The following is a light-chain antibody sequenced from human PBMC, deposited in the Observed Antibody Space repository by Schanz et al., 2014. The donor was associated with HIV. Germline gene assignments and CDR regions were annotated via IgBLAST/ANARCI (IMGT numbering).Light chain of an antibody. CDR3: GSFTTRNTWV. CDR1: SSNIEVNP. J-gene: IGLJ3*02. V-gene: IGLV1-44*01. CDR2: SDR. Sequence: QSVLTQPPSASGTPGQRVTISCSGTSSNIEVNPVDWYLQLPGTAPKLLMHSDRLRPSGVPDRFSGSKSGTSASLAITGLQPDDEADYYCGSFTTRNTWVFGGGTKLTVL.